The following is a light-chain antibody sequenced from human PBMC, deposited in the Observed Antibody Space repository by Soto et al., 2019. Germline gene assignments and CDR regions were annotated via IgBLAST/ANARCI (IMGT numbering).Light chain of an antibody. J-gene: IGKJ2*01. CDR2: GAS. CDR1: HSVSDN. CDR3: QQYDEWPPSYT. V-gene: IGKV3-15*01. Sequence: EIMMTQSPATLSVSPGERATLSCRASHSVSDNLAWYQQKPGQAPRLLIYGASTRATGIPARISGSGSGTEFTLTISSLQSEDFAVYCCQQYDEWPPSYTFGQGTKLEIK.